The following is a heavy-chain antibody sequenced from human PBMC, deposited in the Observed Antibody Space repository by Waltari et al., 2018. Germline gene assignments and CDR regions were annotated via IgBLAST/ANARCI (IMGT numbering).Heavy chain of an antibody. CDR1: GFTFSIYW. Sequence: EVQLVESGGGLVQPGGSLRLSCAASGFTFSIYWMSWVRQAPGKGLEWVANINRDGSEKCYVDSVKGRFTISRDNAKNSLYLQMNSLRADDTAVYYCARYSGNYGGFDYWGQGTLVTVSS. D-gene: IGHD1-26*01. J-gene: IGHJ4*02. CDR3: ARYSGNYGGFDY. CDR2: INRDGSEK. V-gene: IGHV3-7*01.